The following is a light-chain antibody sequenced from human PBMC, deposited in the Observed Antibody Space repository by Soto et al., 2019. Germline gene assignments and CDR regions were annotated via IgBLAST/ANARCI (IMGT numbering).Light chain of an antibody. CDR3: QQYNNWPQT. CDR2: GAS. J-gene: IGKJ1*01. Sequence: EIVMTQSPATLSVSPGERATLSCRASQRVSSNLAWDQQKPGQAPRLLIYGASTRATGIPARFSGSGSGTEVTLTISSLQSEDFSVYYCQQYNNWPQTFGQGTKVEIK. CDR1: QRVSSN. V-gene: IGKV3-15*01.